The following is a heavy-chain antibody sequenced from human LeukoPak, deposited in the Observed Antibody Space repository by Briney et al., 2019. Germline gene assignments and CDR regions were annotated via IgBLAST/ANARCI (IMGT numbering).Heavy chain of an antibody. CDR1: GVSIRSYY. CDR3: ARDRDYVGGFDP. CDR2: ISYSGST. D-gene: IGHD2-21*01. V-gene: IGHV4-59*01. J-gene: IGHJ5*02. Sequence: PSETLSLTCNVSGVSIRSYYWSWIRQPPGKGLEWIGYISYSGSTNYNPSLKSRVTTSLDTSTSHFSLNVTSVTAADTAVYYCARDRDYVGGFDPWGQGILVTVSS.